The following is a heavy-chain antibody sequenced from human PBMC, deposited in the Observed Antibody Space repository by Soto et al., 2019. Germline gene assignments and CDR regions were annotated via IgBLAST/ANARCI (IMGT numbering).Heavy chain of an antibody. Sequence: QVQLQESGPGLVKPSQTLSLTCTVSGGSISSGGYYWSWIRQHPGKGLEWIGYIYYSGSTYYNPSLKSLVTISVDTSKNQFSLKVSSVTAADTAVYYCARLAVAGQFNWFDPWGQGTLVTVSS. V-gene: IGHV4-31*01. J-gene: IGHJ5*02. CDR3: ARLAVAGQFNWFDP. D-gene: IGHD6-19*01. CDR1: GGSISSGGYY. CDR2: IYYSGST.